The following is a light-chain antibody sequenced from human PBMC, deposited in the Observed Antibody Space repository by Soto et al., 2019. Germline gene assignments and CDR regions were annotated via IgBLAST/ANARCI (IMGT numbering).Light chain of an antibody. V-gene: IGLV2-8*01. Sequence: QSVLTQPPSASGSPGQSVTISCTGTSSDVGGYNYVSWYQQLPGKAPKLMISEVSKRPSGVPDRFSGSKSGNTASLTVSGLQAEDEADYYCSSYAGSNNLVFGGGTKVTVL. CDR1: SSDVGGYNY. CDR3: SSYAGSNNLV. J-gene: IGLJ3*02. CDR2: EVS.